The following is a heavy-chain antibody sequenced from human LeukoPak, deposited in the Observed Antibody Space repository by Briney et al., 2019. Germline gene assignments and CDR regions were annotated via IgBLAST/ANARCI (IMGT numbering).Heavy chain of an antibody. Sequence: PGGSLRLSCAASGCTFSRYWMSWVRQAPGKGLEWVAIIKEDGSDKYYVDSVKGRFTISRDNANDSLYLQMNSLRAEDTALYYCAREGRGDVWGQGTTVTVSS. V-gene: IGHV3-7*04. CDR3: AREGRGDV. CDR1: GCTFSRYW. CDR2: IKEDGSDK. D-gene: IGHD3-10*01. J-gene: IGHJ6*02.